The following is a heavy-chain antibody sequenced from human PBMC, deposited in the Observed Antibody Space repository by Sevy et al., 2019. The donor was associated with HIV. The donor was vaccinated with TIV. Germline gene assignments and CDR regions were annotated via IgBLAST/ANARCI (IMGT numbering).Heavy chain of an antibody. CDR1: GFTFSDYY. D-gene: IGHD3-16*01. J-gene: IGHJ4*02. V-gene: IGHV3-11*04. CDR2: ISSSGSTI. Sequence: GGSLRLSCAASGFTFSDYYMSWIRQAPGKGLEWVSYISSSGSTIYYAESVEGRVTISRDNAHNSLYLQMNSLRAEDTAVYYCAGGVSTPFQAPTEYYFDYWGQGTLVTVSS. CDR3: AGGVSTPFQAPTEYYFDY.